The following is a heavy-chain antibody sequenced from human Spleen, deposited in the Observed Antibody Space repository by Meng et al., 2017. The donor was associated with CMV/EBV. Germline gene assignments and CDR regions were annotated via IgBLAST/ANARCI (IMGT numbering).Heavy chain of an antibody. D-gene: IGHD3-22*01. CDR1: GFTFSSYA. V-gene: IGHV3-23*01. Sequence: GESLKISCAASGFTFSSYAMSWVRQAPGKGLEWVSAISGSGGSTYYADSVKGRFTISRDNSKNTLYLQMNRLRVEDTAVYYCAKDQWLPYYYYYGMDVWGQGTTVTVSS. J-gene: IGHJ6*02. CDR2: ISGSGGST. CDR3: AKDQWLPYYYYYGMDV.